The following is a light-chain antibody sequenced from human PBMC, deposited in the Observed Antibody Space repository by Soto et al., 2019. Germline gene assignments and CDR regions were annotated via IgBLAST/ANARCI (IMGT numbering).Light chain of an antibody. CDR2: GAS. CDR3: QQYNNWRPIT. Sequence: EIVMTQSPATLSVSPGERATLSCRASQSVSSNLAWYQQKPGQAPRRLIYGASTRATGIPARFSGSGSGTEFTLTISSLQSEDFAVYYCQQYNNWRPITFGQGTRLEIK. J-gene: IGKJ5*01. CDR1: QSVSSN. V-gene: IGKV3-15*01.